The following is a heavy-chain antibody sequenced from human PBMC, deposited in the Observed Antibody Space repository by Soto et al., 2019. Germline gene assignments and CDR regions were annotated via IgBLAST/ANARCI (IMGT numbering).Heavy chain of an antibody. CDR1: GFTVRNYF. Sequence: GSLRLSCVASGFTVRNYFMNWIRQAPGKGPEWLSYISSDESTVFYADSVKGRFTTSRDNAKNSVYLQMNSLRAEDTAVYYCATLTAPSDYWGQGSLVTVSS. J-gene: IGHJ4*02. CDR2: ISSDESTV. V-gene: IGHV3-11*01. CDR3: ATLTAPSDY. D-gene: IGHD2-21*02.